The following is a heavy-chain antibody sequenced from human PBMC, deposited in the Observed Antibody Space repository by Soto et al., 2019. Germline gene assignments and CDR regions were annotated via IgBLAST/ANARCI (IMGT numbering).Heavy chain of an antibody. CDR1: GFTVSTNF. Sequence: EVQLVESGGGFVQPGGSLRLSCAASGFTVSTNFMTWVRQAPGKGLEWVSVIYSGGSTFYADYMKGTFTITRDNSENTLYFQMNSLRAEDTAVYYCARTKMQLWPIYYDDGLDVWGQGTTVTVSS. J-gene: IGHJ6*02. D-gene: IGHD5-18*01. CDR2: IYSGGST. CDR3: ARTKMQLWPIYYDDGLDV. V-gene: IGHV3-66*01.